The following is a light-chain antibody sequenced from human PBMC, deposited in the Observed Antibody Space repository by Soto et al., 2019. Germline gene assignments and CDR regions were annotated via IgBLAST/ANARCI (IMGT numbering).Light chain of an antibody. CDR3: QAWDRSTGV. J-gene: IGLJ1*01. CDR2: QNN. CDR1: KFGDKY. Sequence: SYELGQPPSVSVSPGHTSSIPCSGDKFGDKYACLYQQKSGQSPVLVIYQNNKRPSGIPERFSGSNSGNTATLTISGTQAMDEADYYCQAWDRSTGVFGTGTKVTVL. V-gene: IGLV3-1*01.